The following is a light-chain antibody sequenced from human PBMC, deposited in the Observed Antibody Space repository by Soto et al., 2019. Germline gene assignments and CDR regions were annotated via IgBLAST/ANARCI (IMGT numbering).Light chain of an antibody. V-gene: IGKV4-1*01. Sequence: DLVMTQSPDSLALSLGGRATMNCRSSQSVLYSSNNKNYLAWYQQKAGQPPRLLINWASTRDSGVPDRFSGSGSGTDFTLTISSLQAEDEAVYSCQQYFRTPITFGGGTK. J-gene: IGKJ4*01. CDR3: QQYFRTPIT. CDR1: QSVLYSSNNKNY. CDR2: WAS.